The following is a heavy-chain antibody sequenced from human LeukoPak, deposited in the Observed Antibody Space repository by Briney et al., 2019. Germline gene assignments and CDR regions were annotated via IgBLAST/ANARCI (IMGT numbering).Heavy chain of an antibody. CDR3: ARGEDWTLVEGLATVTHFDY. CDR2: ISLSGSTI. D-gene: IGHD4-17*01. Sequence: GGSLRLSCAASGFTFRDYYMSWIRQAPGKGLECVSYISLSGSTISYADSLKGRFTIFRDNAKNSLYLQMNSLRAEDTAVYYCARGEDWTLVEGLATVTHFDYWGPGTLVTVSS. J-gene: IGHJ4*02. CDR1: GFTFRDYY. V-gene: IGHV3-11*04.